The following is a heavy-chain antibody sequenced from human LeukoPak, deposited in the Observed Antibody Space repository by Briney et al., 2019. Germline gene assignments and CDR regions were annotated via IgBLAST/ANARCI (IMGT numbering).Heavy chain of an antibody. CDR3: ARAEGGSYRAFDI. CDR2: MNPNSGNT. CDR1: GYTFTSYD. D-gene: IGHD1-26*01. J-gene: IGHJ3*02. Sequence: ASVKVSCKASGYTFTSYDINWVRQATGQGLEWMGWMNPNSGNTGYAQKFQGRVTMTTDTSTSTAYMELRSLRSDDTAVYYCARAEGGSYRAFDIWGQGTMVTVSS. V-gene: IGHV1-8*01.